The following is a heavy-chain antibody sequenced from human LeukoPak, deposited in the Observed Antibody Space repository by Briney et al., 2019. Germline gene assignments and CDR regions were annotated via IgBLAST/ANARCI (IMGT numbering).Heavy chain of an antibody. CDR3: AKVDYGDKAPLDY. J-gene: IGHJ4*02. CDR1: GFTFSSYA. CDR2: ISGHGGST. V-gene: IGHV3-23*01. D-gene: IGHD4-17*01. Sequence: PGGSLRLSCAASGFTFSSYAMSWVRQAPGKGLEWVSAISGHGGSTYYADSVKGRFTISRDNSKNTVYLQMNSLRAEDTAVYYCAKVDYGDKAPLDYWGQGTLVTVSS.